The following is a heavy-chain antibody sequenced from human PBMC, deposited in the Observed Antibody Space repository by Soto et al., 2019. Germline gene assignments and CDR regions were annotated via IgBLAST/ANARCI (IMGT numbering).Heavy chain of an antibody. D-gene: IGHD1-26*01. CDR2: ISYDGSNK. CDR1: RCRVRSYG. CDR3: AKDSLGVGGQIDY. J-gene: IGHJ4*02. V-gene: IGHV3-30*18. Sequence: HWWSMRLGCASCRCRVRSYGLHMIRKDPGKGLEWVAVISYDGSNKYYADSVKGRFTISRDNSKNTLYLQMNSLRAEDTAVYYCAKDSLGVGGQIDYWGQGTLVTVPS.